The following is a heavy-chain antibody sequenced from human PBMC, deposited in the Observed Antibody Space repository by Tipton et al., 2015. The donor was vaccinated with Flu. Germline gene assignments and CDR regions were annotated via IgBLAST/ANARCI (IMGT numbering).Heavy chain of an antibody. V-gene: IGHV3-7*01. CDR2: IKQDGSEK. J-gene: IGHJ4*02. D-gene: IGHD5-12*01. CDR1: GFTLSSYW. CDR3: ARGSGYANAYLDY. Sequence: SLRLSCAASGFTLSSYWMSWVRQAPGKGLEWVANIKQDGSEKYYVDSVKGRFTISRDNAKNQFSLKVTSLTAADTAVYYCARGSGYANAYLDYWGRGTLVTVSS.